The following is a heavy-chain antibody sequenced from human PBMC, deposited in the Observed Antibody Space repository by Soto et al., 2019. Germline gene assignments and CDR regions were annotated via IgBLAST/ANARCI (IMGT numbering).Heavy chain of an antibody. CDR2: ITPFSGDV. CDR1: GNTFTYRY. J-gene: IGHJ4*02. V-gene: IGHV1-45*02. CDR3: AGGGAGSGPFTWELPDH. Sequence: QMQLVQSGAEVKKTGSSVTVSCKALGNTFTYRYSHWMRQAPGQALEWMGWITPFSGDVPYAQKFQQRFTITRNRSINTANMQMSSLRSEDTAMYFCAGGGAGSGPFTWELPDHWGQGTLVTFSS. D-gene: IGHD1-26*01.